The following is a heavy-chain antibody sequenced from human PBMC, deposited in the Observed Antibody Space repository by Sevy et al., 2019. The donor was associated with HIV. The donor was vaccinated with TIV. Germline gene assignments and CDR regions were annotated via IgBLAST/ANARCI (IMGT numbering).Heavy chain of an antibody. V-gene: IGHV3-30*18. CDR2: ISSDGSSK. Sequence: GGSLRLSCAASGFTFSRYGMHWVRQAPGKGLEWVAIISSDGSSKDYADSVKGRFTISRDNSKDTVYLQMNSLRPEDTAVYYCANCRGRYVGSSWLYYFFAMDVWGQGTTVTVSS. J-gene: IGHJ6*02. D-gene: IGHD6-13*01. CDR1: GFTFSRYG. CDR3: ANCRGRYVGSSWLYYFFAMDV.